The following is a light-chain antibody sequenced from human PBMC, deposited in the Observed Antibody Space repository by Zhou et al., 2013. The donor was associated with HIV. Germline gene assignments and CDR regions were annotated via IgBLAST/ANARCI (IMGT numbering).Light chain of an antibody. V-gene: IGKV3-15*01. Sequence: EIVLTQSPGTLSLSPGERATLSCRASQSVSSSYLAWYQQKPGQAPRLLIYDASTRATGIPERFSGSGSGTQFTLTISSLLSEDFAVYYCQQYHNWPPITFGPGTRLEIK. CDR1: QSVSSSY. CDR3: QQYHNWPPIT. CDR2: DAS. J-gene: IGKJ5*01.